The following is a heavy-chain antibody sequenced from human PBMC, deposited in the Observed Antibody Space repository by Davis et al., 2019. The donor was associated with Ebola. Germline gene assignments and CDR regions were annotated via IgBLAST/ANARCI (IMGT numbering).Heavy chain of an antibody. V-gene: IGHV3-74*01. CDR1: GYTFSSFW. Sequence: PGGSLRLSCKGSGYTFSSFWMNWVRQAPGKGLEWVSRINSDGTSSNYTDVVRGRFTISRDDAKKSLHLEMNSLRAEDTAVYYCARGLYGMDVWGQGTTVTVPS. D-gene: IGHD3-22*01. J-gene: IGHJ6*02. CDR2: INSDGTSS. CDR3: ARGLYGMDV.